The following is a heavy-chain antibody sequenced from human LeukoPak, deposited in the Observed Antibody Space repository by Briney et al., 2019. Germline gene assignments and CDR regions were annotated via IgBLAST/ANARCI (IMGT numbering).Heavy chain of an antibody. CDR1: GFTFSSYW. Sequence: PGGSLRLSCAASGFTFSSYWMSWVRQAPGKGLEWVANIKQDGSATYYVDSVKGRFSISRDNAKNSLYLQMNSLRSEDTAVYYCARVSGYSSSWYSTWGQGTLVTVSS. CDR3: ARVSGYSSSWYST. J-gene: IGHJ4*02. D-gene: IGHD6-13*01. CDR2: IKQDGSAT. V-gene: IGHV3-7*03.